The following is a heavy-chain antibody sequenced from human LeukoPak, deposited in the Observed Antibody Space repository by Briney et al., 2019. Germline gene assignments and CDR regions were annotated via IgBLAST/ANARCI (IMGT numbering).Heavy chain of an antibody. Sequence: GGSLRLSCAASGFTFSSYWMHWVRQAPGKGLVWVSRINSDGSSTSYADSVKGRFTISRDNAKNTLYLQMNSLRAEDTAVYYCARYDYYDSSGYKIAEYFQHWGQGTLVTVSS. V-gene: IGHV3-74*01. CDR1: GFTFSSYW. CDR2: INSDGSST. CDR3: ARYDYYDSSGYKIAEYFQH. J-gene: IGHJ1*01. D-gene: IGHD3-22*01.